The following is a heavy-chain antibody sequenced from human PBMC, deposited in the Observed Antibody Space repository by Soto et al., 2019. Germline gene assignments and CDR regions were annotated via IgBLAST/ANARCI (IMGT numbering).Heavy chain of an antibody. D-gene: IGHD3-3*01. CDR1: GYTFTSYY. Sequence: GASVKVSCKASGYTFTSYYMHWVRQAPGQGLEWMGIINPSGGSTSYAQKFQGRVTMTRDTSTSTVYMELSSLRSEDTAVYYCARGSYYDFWSGYYRVDWFDPWGQGTLVTVSS. V-gene: IGHV1-46*01. CDR2: INPSGGST. J-gene: IGHJ5*02. CDR3: ARGSYYDFWSGYYRVDWFDP.